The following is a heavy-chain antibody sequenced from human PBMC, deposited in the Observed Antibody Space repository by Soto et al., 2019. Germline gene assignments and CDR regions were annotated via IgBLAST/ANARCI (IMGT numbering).Heavy chain of an antibody. CDR3: ARTSVNWGARGLVDY. Sequence: QLTLKESGPTLVKPTQTLTLTCTFSGFSLSTSGVGVGWIRQPPGKALEWLAFLYWDDDKRYSPSLKSRLTITEDTSKNQVLHTMTNMDPVDTATYYCARTSVNWGARGLVDYWGQGTLVTVAS. CDR1: GFSLSTSGVG. CDR2: LYWDDDK. J-gene: IGHJ4*02. D-gene: IGHD7-27*01. V-gene: IGHV2-5*02.